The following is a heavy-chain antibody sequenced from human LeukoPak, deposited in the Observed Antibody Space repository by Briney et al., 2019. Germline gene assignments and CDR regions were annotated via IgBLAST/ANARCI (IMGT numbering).Heavy chain of an antibody. V-gene: IGHV4-61*02. J-gene: IGHJ4*02. CDR2: IYTSGST. CDR1: GGSTSSGSYY. Sequence: SQTLSLTXTVSGGSTSSGSYYWSCIRQPAGKGLEWIGRIYTSGSTNYNPSLKSRVTISVDTSKNQFSLKLSSVTAADTAVYYSARDPSSFPFDYWGQGTLVTVSS. D-gene: IGHD2-15*01. CDR3: ARDPSSFPFDY.